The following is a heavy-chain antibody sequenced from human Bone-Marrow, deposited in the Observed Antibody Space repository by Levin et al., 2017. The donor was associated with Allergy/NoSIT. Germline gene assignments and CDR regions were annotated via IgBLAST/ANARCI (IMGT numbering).Heavy chain of an antibody. J-gene: IGHJ4*02. V-gene: IGHV1-18*01. CDR3: ARYISSSSSDDH. D-gene: IGHD6-6*01. Sequence: GESLKISCWASGYTFTDYGITWVRQAPGQGLEWMGWISGNNGNTHYLEKFQGRVTMTRDTTTSRAYMELRNLRSDDTAVYYCARYISSSSSDDHWGQGTLVTVS. CDR1: GYTFTDYG. CDR2: ISGNNGNT.